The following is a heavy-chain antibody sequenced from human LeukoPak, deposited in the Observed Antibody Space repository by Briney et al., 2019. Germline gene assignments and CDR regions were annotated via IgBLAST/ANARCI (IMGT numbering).Heavy chain of an antibody. Sequence: KPSETLSLTCTVSGGSISSYYWSWIRQPPGKGLEWIGYIYYSGSTNYNPSLKSRVTISVDTSKNQFSLKLSSVTAAATAVYYCARTGGYYSPSAFDIWGQGTMVTVSS. J-gene: IGHJ3*02. D-gene: IGHD3-22*01. CDR2: IYYSGST. CDR1: GGSISSYY. CDR3: ARTGGYYSPSAFDI. V-gene: IGHV4-59*01.